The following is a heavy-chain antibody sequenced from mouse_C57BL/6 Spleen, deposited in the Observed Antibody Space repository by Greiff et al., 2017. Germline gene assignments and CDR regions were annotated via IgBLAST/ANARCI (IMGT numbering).Heavy chain of an antibody. CDR3: TTWLTGTDYFDY. V-gene: IGHV14-4*01. CDR2: IDPENGDT. J-gene: IGHJ2*01. D-gene: IGHD4-1*01. Sequence: VQLQQSGAELVRPGASVKLSCTASGFNIKDDYMHWVKQRPEQGLEWIGWIDPENGDTEYASKFQGKATITADTSSNTAYLQLSSLTSEDTAVYYCTTWLTGTDYFDYWGQGTTLTVSS. CDR1: GFNIKDDY.